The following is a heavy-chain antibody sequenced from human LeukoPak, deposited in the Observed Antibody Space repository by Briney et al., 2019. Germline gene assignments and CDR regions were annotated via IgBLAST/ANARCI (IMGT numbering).Heavy chain of an antibody. CDR1: GGSISSDY. J-gene: IGHJ6*02. Sequence: SETLSLTCSVSGGSISSDYWSSIRQPPGKGLDWIGYMYYTGSTNYNPSLKSRVTISLATSKKQFSLKLSSVTAADTAVYYCVRVSLVYGMGVWRRGTTVTVSS. CDR3: VRVSLVYGMGV. V-gene: IGHV4-59*01. CDR2: MYYTGST.